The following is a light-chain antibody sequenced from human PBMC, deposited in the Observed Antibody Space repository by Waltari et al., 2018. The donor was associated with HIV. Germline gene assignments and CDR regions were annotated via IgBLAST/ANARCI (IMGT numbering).Light chain of an antibody. CDR2: RTS. J-gene: IGKJ2*01. Sequence: EIVLTQSPGTLSLSPGQSATLSCGASQSVGSSFLAWYQQKPGQAPRLLIYRTSTRATGTPDRFNGSWSGTDFILTISRLEPADSAVYYCQQYSTSTGYTFGQGTKLEIK. CDR3: QQYSTSTGYT. CDR1: QSVGSSF. V-gene: IGKV3-20*01.